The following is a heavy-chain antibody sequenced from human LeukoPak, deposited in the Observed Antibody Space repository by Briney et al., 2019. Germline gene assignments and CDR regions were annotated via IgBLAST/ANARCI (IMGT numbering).Heavy chain of an antibody. J-gene: IGHJ4*02. CDR3: ARVARWGYYFDY. CDR1: GGSISSGGYP. CDR2: IYHSGTT. V-gene: IGHV4-30-2*01. D-gene: IGHD1-26*01. Sequence: SQTLSLTCAVSGGSISSGGYPWSWIRQPPGKGLEWIGYIYHSGTTYNNPSLKSRVTISIDRSKNQFSLKLSSVTAADTAVYYCARVARWGYYFDYWGQGTLVTVSS.